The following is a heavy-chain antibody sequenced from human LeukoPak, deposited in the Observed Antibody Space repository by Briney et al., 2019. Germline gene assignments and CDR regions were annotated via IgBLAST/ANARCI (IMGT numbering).Heavy chain of an antibody. V-gene: IGHV3-7*03. CDR3: ATYSGAHHKTFDY. CDR1: GFTFSSYE. D-gene: IGHD1-26*01. J-gene: IGHJ4*02. Sequence: GGSLRLSCAASGFTFSSYEMNWVRQAPGKGLEWVANIKEDESEKDYVDSVKGRFTISRDNAKNSLYLQMSSLRAEDTAMYYCATYSGAHHKTFDYWGQGTLVTVSS. CDR2: IKEDESEK.